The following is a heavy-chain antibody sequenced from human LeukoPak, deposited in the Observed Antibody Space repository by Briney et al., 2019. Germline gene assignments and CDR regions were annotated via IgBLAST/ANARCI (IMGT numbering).Heavy chain of an antibody. Sequence: PGGSLRLSCAGSGFSFSSHGMNWVRQAPGKGLEWVSGISPSGDITYYTDSVRGRFTISRDNFKNTLSLQVNSLRAEDTAMYYCARFIAAPYYFDYWGRGTLVTVSS. CDR1: GFSFSSHG. J-gene: IGHJ4*02. CDR3: ARFIAAPYYFDY. V-gene: IGHV3-23*01. CDR2: ISPSGDIT. D-gene: IGHD6-13*01.